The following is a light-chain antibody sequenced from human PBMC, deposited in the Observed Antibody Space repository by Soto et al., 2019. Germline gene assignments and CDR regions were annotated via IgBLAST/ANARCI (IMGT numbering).Light chain of an antibody. J-gene: IGKJ3*01. V-gene: IGKV4-1*01. CDR2: WAS. CDR1: QSVLYSSNNKNH. Sequence: DIVMTQSPDSLAVSLGERATINCKSSQSVLYSSNNKNHLAWYQQKSGQPPKLLIYWASTRESGVPDRFSGSGSGTDFTLTISSLQAEDVAVYYCQQYYNTPRTFGPGTKVDIK. CDR3: QQYYNTPRT.